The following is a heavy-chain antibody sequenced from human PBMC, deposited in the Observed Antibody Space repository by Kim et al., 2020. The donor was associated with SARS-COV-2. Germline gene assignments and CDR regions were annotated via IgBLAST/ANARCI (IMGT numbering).Heavy chain of an antibody. CDR1: GFTFSTYA. Sequence: GGSLRLSCVASGFTFSTYAMTWVRQAPGKWLEWVSTTSASGASTKYADSVKGRFTISRDNSKNTHYLQMNSLRAEDTALYYCAKLVATVTYFDSWGQGTLVTVSS. CDR3: AKLVATVTYFDS. V-gene: IGHV3-23*01. CDR2: TSASGAST. J-gene: IGHJ4*02. D-gene: IGHD4-17*01.